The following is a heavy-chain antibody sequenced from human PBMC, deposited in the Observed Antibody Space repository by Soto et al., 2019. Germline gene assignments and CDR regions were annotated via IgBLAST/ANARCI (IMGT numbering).Heavy chain of an antibody. J-gene: IGHJ6*02. CDR2: ISGSGGST. CDR3: AKDYPNSSGWYRPSYYYGMDV. CDR1: GFTFSSYA. V-gene: IGHV3-23*01. D-gene: IGHD6-19*01. Sequence: GGSLRLSCAASGFTFSSYAMSWVRQAPGKGLEWVSAISGSGGSTYYADSVKGRFTISRDNSKNTLYLQMNSLRAEDTAVYYCAKDYPNSSGWYRPSYYYGMDVWGQGTTVTVS.